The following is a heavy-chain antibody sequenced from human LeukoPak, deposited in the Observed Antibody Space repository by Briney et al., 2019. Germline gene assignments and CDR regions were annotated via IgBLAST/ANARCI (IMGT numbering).Heavy chain of an antibody. CDR1: GGTFSSYA. J-gene: IGHJ4*02. Sequence: SVKVSCKASGGTFSSYAISWVRQAPGQGLEWMGGIIPIFGTANYAQKFQGRGTITADESTSTAYMELSSLRSEDTAVYYCARVSDYYDSSGYYPYFDYWGQGTLVTVSS. V-gene: IGHV1-69*01. CDR2: IIPIFGTA. D-gene: IGHD3-22*01. CDR3: ARVSDYYDSSGYYPYFDY.